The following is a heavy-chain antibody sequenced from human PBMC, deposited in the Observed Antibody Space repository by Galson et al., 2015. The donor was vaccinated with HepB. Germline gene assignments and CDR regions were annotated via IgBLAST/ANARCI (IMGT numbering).Heavy chain of an antibody. J-gene: IGHJ6*02. V-gene: IGHV3-23*01. CDR1: GFTFSSYA. D-gene: IGHD1-14*01. CDR3: AKDPTRTFYYYYGMDV. CDR2: ISGSGGST. Sequence: SLRLSCAASGFTFSSYAMSWVRQAPGKGLEWVSAISGSGGSTYYADSVKGRFTISRDNSKNTLYLQMNSLRAEDTAVYYCAKDPTRTFYYYYGMDVWGQGTTVTVSS.